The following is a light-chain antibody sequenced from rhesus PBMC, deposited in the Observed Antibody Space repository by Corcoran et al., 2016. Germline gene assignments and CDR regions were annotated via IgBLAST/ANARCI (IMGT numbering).Light chain of an antibody. CDR2: GAS. CDR1: QSVSNY. Sequence: QVILTQSPVTLSLSPGERATLSCRASQSVSNYLAWYQQKPGQAPRLLIYGASSRVTGIPDRFSGCGSGTDCTLTISSLEPEDIGVYHCNQTDSGYSFGQGTKVEIK. CDR3: NQTDSGYS. V-gene: IGKV3-10*02. J-gene: IGKJ2*01.